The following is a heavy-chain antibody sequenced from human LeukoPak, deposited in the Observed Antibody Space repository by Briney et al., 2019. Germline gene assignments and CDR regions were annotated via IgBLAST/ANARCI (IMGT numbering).Heavy chain of an antibody. CDR3: ARDGHAYGHGSPHY. J-gene: IGHJ4*02. CDR2: ISSSGGTK. Sequence: GRSLRLSYAASGFTFSDYYMSWIRQAPGKGLEWVSYISSSGGTKYYAACVKDRFTISRDNAKNSYLKWNSLGAEATTVYYIARDGHAYGHGSPHYWGQGTLVTVS. D-gene: IGHD3-10*01. CDR1: GFTFSDYY. V-gene: IGHV3-11*01.